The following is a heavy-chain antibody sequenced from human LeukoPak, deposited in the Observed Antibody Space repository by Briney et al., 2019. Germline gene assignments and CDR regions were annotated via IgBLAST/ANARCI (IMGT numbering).Heavy chain of an antibody. V-gene: IGHV1-2*06. Sequence: ASVKVSCKASGYTFTSYGISWVRQAPGQGLEWMGRINPNSGGTNYAQKFQGRVTMTRDTSISTAYMELSRLRSDDTAVYYCARGGYSSSWYDHDAFDIWGQGTMVTVSS. CDR1: GYTFTSYG. J-gene: IGHJ3*02. CDR2: INPNSGGT. D-gene: IGHD6-13*01. CDR3: ARGGYSSSWYDHDAFDI.